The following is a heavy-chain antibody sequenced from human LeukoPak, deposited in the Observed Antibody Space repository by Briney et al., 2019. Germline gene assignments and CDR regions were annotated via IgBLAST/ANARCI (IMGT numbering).Heavy chain of an antibody. V-gene: IGHV4-34*01. CDR3: ARHPASLNSRTIPFDS. CDR1: GGSFSDYH. J-gene: IGHJ4*02. D-gene: IGHD2-2*01. CDR2: INHSGFT. Sequence: PSETLSLTCAVYGGSFSDYHWNWIRQPPGKGLEWIGEINHSGFTNYNPSLKSRVTISVDTSKNQFSLKVDSVTAADTAVYYCARHPASLNSRTIPFDSWGQGTLVTVSS.